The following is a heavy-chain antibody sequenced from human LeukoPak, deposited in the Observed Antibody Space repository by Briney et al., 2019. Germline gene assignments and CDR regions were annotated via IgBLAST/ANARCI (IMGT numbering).Heavy chain of an antibody. CDR3: AKGDLHDSSGYYFDY. V-gene: IGHV3-11*01. J-gene: IGHJ4*02. Sequence: GGSLRLSCAASGFTFSDYYMSWIRQAPGKGLEWVSYISSSGSTIYYADSVKGRFTISRDNSKNTLYLQMNSLRAEDTAVYYCAKGDLHDSSGYYFDYWGQGTLVTVSS. CDR2: ISSSGSTI. D-gene: IGHD3-22*01. CDR1: GFTFSDYY.